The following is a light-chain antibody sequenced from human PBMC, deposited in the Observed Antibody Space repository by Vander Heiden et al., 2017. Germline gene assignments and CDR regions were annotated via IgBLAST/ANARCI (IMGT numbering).Light chain of an antibody. CDR2: DVN. V-gene: IGLV2-14*03. Sequence: QSALTQPASVSGSPGQSITISCTGTSSDIGGYNYVSWYQQHPGKAPKVVSYDVNYRPSGVSNRFSGSKSGNTASLTISGLQAEDEADYHGSSFTSSSTLYVFGPGTKVSVL. CDR1: SSDIGGYNY. J-gene: IGLJ1*01. CDR3: SSFTSSSTLYV.